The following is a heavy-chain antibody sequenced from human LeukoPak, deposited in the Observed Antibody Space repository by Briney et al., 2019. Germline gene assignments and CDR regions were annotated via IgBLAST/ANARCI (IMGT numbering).Heavy chain of an antibody. V-gene: IGHV3-48*01. Sequence: GGSLRLPCAASGFTFSYSAINWVRQGPGKGLEWVAYIGTGGNLIVYADSVRGRFTISRDDAQNSVYLQMNSLRVEDTAVCYCARDAKPTTVVTPIFDYWGQGTLVTVSS. CDR2: IGTGGNLI. CDR3: ARDAKPTTVVTPIFDY. J-gene: IGHJ4*02. D-gene: IGHD4-23*01. CDR1: GFTFSYSA.